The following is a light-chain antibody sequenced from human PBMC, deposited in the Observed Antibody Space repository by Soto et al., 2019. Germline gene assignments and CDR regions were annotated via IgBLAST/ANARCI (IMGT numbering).Light chain of an antibody. V-gene: IGKV1-27*01. CDR2: APS. Sequence: DIQMTQSPTSLSASVGDRVTITCRASQGIRNYVAWYQQIPGKAPKLLIYAPSTLQSGVPSRFSGSGSGTDFTLTINGLQPEDVATYSCQKYSSVPVFGPGTKVESK. J-gene: IGKJ3*01. CDR3: QKYSSVPV. CDR1: QGIRNY.